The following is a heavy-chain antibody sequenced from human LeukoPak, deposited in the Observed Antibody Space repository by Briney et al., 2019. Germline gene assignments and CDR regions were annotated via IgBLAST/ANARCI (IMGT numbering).Heavy chain of an antibody. Sequence: ASVKVSCKASGGTFSSYAISWVRQAPGQGLEWMGRIIPILGIANYAQKFQGRVTITADKSTSTAYMELSSLRSEDTAVYYCARDLTLDSSGWSTRLFDYWGQGTLVTVSS. V-gene: IGHV1-69*04. CDR3: ARDLTLDSSGWSTRLFDY. D-gene: IGHD6-19*01. CDR2: IIPILGIA. J-gene: IGHJ4*02. CDR1: GGTFSSYA.